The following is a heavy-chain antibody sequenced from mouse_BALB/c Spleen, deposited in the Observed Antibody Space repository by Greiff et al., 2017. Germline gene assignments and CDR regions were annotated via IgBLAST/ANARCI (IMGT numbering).Heavy chain of an antibody. D-gene: IGHD2-4*01. J-gene: IGHJ2*01. V-gene: IGHV1S81*02. CDR1: GYTFTSYW. Sequence: QVQLKQPGAELVKPGASVKLSCKASGYTFTSYWMHWVKQRPGQGLKWIGEINPSNGRTNYNEKFKSKATLTVDKSSSTAYMQLSSLTSEDSAVYYCAEGYDYEEVDYWGKGTTLTVSS. CDR2: INPSNGRT. CDR3: AEGYDYEEVDY.